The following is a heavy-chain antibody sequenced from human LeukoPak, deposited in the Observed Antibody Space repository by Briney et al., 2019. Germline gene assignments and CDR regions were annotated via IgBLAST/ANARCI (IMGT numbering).Heavy chain of an antibody. Sequence: ASVKLSCKASGGTFSSYAMSWVRQAPGQGLEWMGGIIPIFGTANYAQKFQGRVTITADDSTSTAYMELSSLRSEETAVYYDGRTTVAAYYYYCASMDVWGKGTTVTVSS. V-gene: IGHV1-69*13. D-gene: IGHD4-23*01. CDR1: GGTFSSYA. J-gene: IGHJ6*03. CDR3: GRTTVAAYYYYCASMDV. CDR2: IIPIFGTA.